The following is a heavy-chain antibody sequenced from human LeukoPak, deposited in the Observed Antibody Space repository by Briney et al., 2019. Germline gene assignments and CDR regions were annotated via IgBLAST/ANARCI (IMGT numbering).Heavy chain of an antibody. CDR2: MNPNSGNT. Sequence: ASVKVSCKASGYTFTSYDINWVRQATGQGLEWMGWMNPNSGNTGYAQKFQGRVTMTRNTSISTAYMELSSLRSEDTAVYYCARGRVEGGYSYGHPYYFDYWGQGTLVTVPS. CDR1: GYTFTSYD. CDR3: ARGRVEGGYSYGHPYYFDY. V-gene: IGHV1-8*01. J-gene: IGHJ4*02. D-gene: IGHD5-18*01.